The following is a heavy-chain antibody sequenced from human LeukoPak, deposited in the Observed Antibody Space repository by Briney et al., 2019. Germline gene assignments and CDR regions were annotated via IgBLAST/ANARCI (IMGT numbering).Heavy chain of an antibody. CDR3: FYIVATIPR. Sequence: SETLSLTCTVSGGSISSYYWSWIRQPPGKGLEWIGYIYYSGTTKYNPSLKSRVTISVDASKNQFSLKLSSVTAADTAVYYCFYIVATIPRWGQGTLVTVSS. V-gene: IGHV4-59*12. CDR2: IYYSGTT. D-gene: IGHD5-12*01. CDR1: GGSISSYY. J-gene: IGHJ4*02.